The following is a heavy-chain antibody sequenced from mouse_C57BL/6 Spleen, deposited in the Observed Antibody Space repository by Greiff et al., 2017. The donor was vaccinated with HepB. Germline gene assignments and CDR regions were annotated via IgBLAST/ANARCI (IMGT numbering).Heavy chain of an antibody. CDR1: GYTFTSYW. Sequence: VKLMESGAELAKPGASVKLSCKASGYTFTSYWMHWVKQRPGQGLEWIGYINPSSGYTKYNQKFKDKAPLTADKSSSTAYMQLSSLTYEDSAVYYCARYYGNYPYAMDYWGQGTSVTVSS. CDR3: ARYYGNYPYAMDY. D-gene: IGHD2-1*01. J-gene: IGHJ4*01. CDR2: INPSSGYT. V-gene: IGHV1-7*01.